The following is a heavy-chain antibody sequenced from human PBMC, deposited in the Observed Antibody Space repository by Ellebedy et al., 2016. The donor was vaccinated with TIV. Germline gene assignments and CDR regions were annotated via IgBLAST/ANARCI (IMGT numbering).Heavy chain of an antibody. CDR1: GFAFSNYW. CDR3: GKDGTYDYGDY. J-gene: IGHJ4*02. CDR2: IYNDGTST. D-gene: IGHD3-16*01. Sequence: GESLKISCAASGFAFSNYWMHWVRQVPGKGLVWVTRIYNDGTSTSYAESVQGRFTISRDNAKNTLYLEMNSLRVDDTAVYYCGKDGTYDYGDYWGQGALVTVSS. V-gene: IGHV3-74*01.